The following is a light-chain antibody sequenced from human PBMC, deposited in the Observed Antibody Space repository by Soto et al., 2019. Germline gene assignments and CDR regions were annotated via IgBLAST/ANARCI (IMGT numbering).Light chain of an antibody. CDR2: SNN. J-gene: IGLJ3*02. CDR3: AAWDDGLNAWV. Sequence: QSVLTQPPSASGTPGQRVTISCSGSSSNIGSNTVNWYQQLPGTAPKLLIYSNNQRPSGVPARFSGSKSGTSASLAISGLQSEDETDYYCAAWDDGLNAWVFGGGTKLTVL. CDR1: SSNIGSNT. V-gene: IGLV1-44*01.